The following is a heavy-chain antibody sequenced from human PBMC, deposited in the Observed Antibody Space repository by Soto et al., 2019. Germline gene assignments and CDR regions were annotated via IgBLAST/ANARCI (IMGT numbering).Heavy chain of an antibody. CDR2: IWSDGTNR. J-gene: IGHJ6*02. CDR1: GFTFREFA. V-gene: IGHV3-33*01. D-gene: IGHD6-6*01. CDR3: ARDGPPTVAARPYYHNMDV. Sequence: QVELVESGGGVVQPGRSLRLSCVQAGFTFREFAMHWVRQAPGKGLEWVAVIWSDGTNRYYADSVKGRFTISRDNSKNTLYLQMNSLSVEDTAVYYCARDGPPTVAARPYYHNMDVWGQGTTVTVSS.